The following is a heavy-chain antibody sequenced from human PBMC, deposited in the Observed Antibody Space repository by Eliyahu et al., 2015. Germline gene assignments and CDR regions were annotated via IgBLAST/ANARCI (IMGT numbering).Heavy chain of an antibody. V-gene: IGHV3-21*01. J-gene: IGHJ4*02. CDR2: ITSNSRYI. Sequence: EVQLVESGGGLVQPGGSLXLSCAAXGXXFRXYXMNWVRQAPGKGLEWVSSITSNSRYISYGDSLRGRFTISRDNAQNSLFLQINSLRVEDTAVYYCTREPYYYGSGNFKQQFDYWGRGTLVAVSS. CDR3: TREPYYYGSGNFKQQFDY. D-gene: IGHD3-10*01. CDR1: GXXFRXYX.